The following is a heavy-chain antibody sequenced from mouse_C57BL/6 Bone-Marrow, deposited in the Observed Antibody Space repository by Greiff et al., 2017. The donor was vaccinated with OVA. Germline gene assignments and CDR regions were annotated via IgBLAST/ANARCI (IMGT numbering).Heavy chain of an antibody. CDR2: IRLKSDNYAT. CDR3: TAGYDYDEAWFAY. V-gene: IGHV6-3*01. Sequence: DVKLVESGGGLVQPGGSMKLSCVASGFTFSNYWMNWVRQSPEKGLEWVAQIRLKSDNYATHYAESVKGRFTISRDDSKSSVYLQMNNLRAEDTGIYYCTAGYDYDEAWFAYWGQGTLVTVSA. D-gene: IGHD2-4*01. CDR1: GFTFSNYW. J-gene: IGHJ3*01.